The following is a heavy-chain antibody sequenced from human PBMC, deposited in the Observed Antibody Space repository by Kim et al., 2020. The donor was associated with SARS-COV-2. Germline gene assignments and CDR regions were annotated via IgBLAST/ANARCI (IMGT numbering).Heavy chain of an antibody. V-gene: IGHV3-53*01. CDR1: GFTVSSNY. D-gene: IGHD6-13*01. CDR2: IYSGGST. CDR3: ARSFSSRQQLVPRLDY. J-gene: IGHJ4*02. Sequence: GGSLRLSCAASGFTVSSNYMSWVRQAPGKGLEWVSVIYSGGSTYYADSVKGRFTISRDNSKNTLYLQMNSLRAEDTAVYYCARSFSSRQQLVPRLDYWGQGTLVTVSS.